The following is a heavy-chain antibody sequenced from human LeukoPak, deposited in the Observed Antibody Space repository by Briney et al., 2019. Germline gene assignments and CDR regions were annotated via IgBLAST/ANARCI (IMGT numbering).Heavy chain of an antibody. V-gene: IGHV1-18*01. CDR3: AREGD. Sequence: ASVKVSCKASGYSFATYGISWVRQAPGQGLEWMGWISPYDGNTKYSQKFQGRVTLTTETPTTTAYMELRNLRSDDTAVYYCAREGDWGQGTLVTVSS. CDR1: GYSFATYG. CDR2: ISPYDGNT. J-gene: IGHJ1*01.